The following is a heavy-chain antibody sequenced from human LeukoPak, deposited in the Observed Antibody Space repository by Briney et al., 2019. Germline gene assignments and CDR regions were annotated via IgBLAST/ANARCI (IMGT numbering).Heavy chain of an antibody. CDR3: ARDGTAAGLYFDL. CDR1: GFTFSSYW. CDR2: IKQDGGEK. V-gene: IGHV3-7*01. J-gene: IGHJ4*01. D-gene: IGHD6-13*01. Sequence: GGSLRLSCAVSGFTFSSYWMNWVRQAPGKGLEWVASIKQDGGEKSYVDSVKGRFTISRDNAKNSLYLQMSSLRAEDTAVYYCARDGTAAGLYFDLWGQGTLVAVSS.